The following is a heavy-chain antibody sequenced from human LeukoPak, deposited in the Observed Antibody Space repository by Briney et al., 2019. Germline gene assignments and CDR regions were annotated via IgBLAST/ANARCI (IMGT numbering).Heavy chain of an antibody. Sequence: ASVKVSCKASGYIFTSYGISWVRQAPGQGLEWMGWINPNSGGTNYAQKFQGRVTMTRDTSISTAYMELSRLRSDDTAVYYCARVPSQGYDIDYWGQGTLVTVSS. V-gene: IGHV1-2*02. J-gene: IGHJ4*02. CDR1: GYIFTSYG. D-gene: IGHD5-12*01. CDR2: INPNSGGT. CDR3: ARVPSQGYDIDY.